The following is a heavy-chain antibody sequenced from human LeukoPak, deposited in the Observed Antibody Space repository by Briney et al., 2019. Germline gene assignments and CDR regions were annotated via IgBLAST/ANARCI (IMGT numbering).Heavy chain of an antibody. Sequence: GSGPTLVKPTQTLTLTCTFSGFSLSTSEMGVSWIRQPPGKALEWLALIFWTDEKHYSPSLKSRLTITKDTSKNQVVLTMTNMDPVDTATYYCAHRHIADRPFDPWGQGTLVTVSS. CDR3: AHRHIADRPFDP. CDR1: GFSLSTSEMG. D-gene: IGHD6-6*01. CDR2: IFWTDEK. J-gene: IGHJ5*02. V-gene: IGHV2-5*01.